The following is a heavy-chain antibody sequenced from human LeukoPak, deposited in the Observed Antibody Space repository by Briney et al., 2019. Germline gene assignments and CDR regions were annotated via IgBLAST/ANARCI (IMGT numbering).Heavy chain of an antibody. V-gene: IGHV4-39*01. CDR1: GGSISSSSYY. CDR2: IYYSGST. D-gene: IGHD6-19*01. J-gene: IGHJ6*02. CDR3: ARHRRYSSGSYYYGMDV. Sequence: SETLSLTCTVSGGSISSSSYYWGWIRQPPGKGLEWIGSIYYSGSTYYNPSLKSRVTISVDTSKNQFSLKLSSVTAADTAVYYCARHRRYSSGSYYYGMDVWGQGTTVTVSS.